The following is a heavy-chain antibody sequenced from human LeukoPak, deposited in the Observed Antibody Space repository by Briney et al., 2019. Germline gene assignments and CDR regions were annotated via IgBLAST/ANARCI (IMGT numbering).Heavy chain of an antibody. CDR1: GGAIISDNVY. CDR3: GRLFDS. Sequence: SETLSLTCTVSGGAIISDNVYWRWVRQPPGKGLGWVGGINYSGITYYNPSLRSRLSISVDTSRTQFFLRLNSVTAADTAVYYCGRLFDSWGQGILVTVSS. J-gene: IGHJ4*02. CDR2: INYSGIT. V-gene: IGHV4-39*01.